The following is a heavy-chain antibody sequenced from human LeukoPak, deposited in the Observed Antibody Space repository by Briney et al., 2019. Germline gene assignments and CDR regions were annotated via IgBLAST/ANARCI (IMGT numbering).Heavy chain of an antibody. CDR3: ARHQGIYHTSPGGNFDL. Sequence: GGSLKISCKGSGYNCTSYWIGWVRQIPGRDLEWMGIIYPGDSDTRYNPSFQGHVTISADKSITTIYLQWSSLRASDTAMYYCARHQGIYHTSPGGNFDLWGQGTMVTVSS. CDR2: IYPGDSDT. D-gene: IGHD5-12*01. V-gene: IGHV5-51*01. J-gene: IGHJ3*01. CDR1: GYNCTSYW.